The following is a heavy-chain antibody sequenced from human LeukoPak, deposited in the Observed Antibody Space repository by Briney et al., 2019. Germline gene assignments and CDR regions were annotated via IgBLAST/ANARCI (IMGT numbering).Heavy chain of an antibody. D-gene: IGHD3-10*01. J-gene: IGHJ4*02. CDR1: GGSFSGYY. CDR2: INHSGST. CDR3: ASSYGSGSYAVDY. V-gene: IGHV4-34*01. Sequence: KPSETLSLTCAVYGGSFSGYYWSWIRQSPGKGLEWIGEINHSGSTNYNPSLKSRVTISVDTSKNQFSLKLSSVTAADTAVYYCASSYGSGSYAVDYWGQGTLVTVSS.